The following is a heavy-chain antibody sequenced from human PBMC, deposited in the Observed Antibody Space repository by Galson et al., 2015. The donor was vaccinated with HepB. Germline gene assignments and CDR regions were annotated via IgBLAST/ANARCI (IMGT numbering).Heavy chain of an antibody. D-gene: IGHD2-2*01. CDR1: GFTFSDYY. V-gene: IGHV3-11*01. CDR2: IGSSGSTI. CDR3: ARDGGRYCSSTSCYSGYYYYGMDV. Sequence: SLRLSCAASGFTFSDYYLSWIRQAPGKGLEWVSYIGSSGSTIYYADSVKGRFTISRDNTKNSLYLYMNSLRAEDTAVYYCARDGGRYCSSTSCYSGYYYYGMDVWGQGTTVTVSS. J-gene: IGHJ6*02.